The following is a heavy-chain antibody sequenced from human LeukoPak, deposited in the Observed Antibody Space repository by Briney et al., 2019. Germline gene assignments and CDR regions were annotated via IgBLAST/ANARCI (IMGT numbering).Heavy chain of an antibody. CDR1: EFTFSTYN. CDR3: ARLITSPAYFDY. V-gene: IGHV3-21*01. CDR2: ISSSSNYI. J-gene: IGHJ4*02. D-gene: IGHD1-14*01. Sequence: GGSLRLSCAASEFTFSTYNMNWVRQAPGKGLEGVSSISSSSNYISYADSVKGRFTISRDNAKNSLYLQMNSLRAEDTAVYYCARLITSPAYFDYWGQGTLVTVSS.